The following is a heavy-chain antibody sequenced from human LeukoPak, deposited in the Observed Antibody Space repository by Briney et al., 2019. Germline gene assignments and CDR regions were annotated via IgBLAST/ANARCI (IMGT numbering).Heavy chain of an antibody. CDR3: AREASGGYFDY. V-gene: IGHV1-46*01. D-gene: IGHD4-23*01. Sequence: ASVKVSCKASGYTFSSYYMHWVRQAPGQGLEWVGLINPTGDSTNYAQKFRGRVTMTRDAPTSTVYMDLNSLTSEDTAVYYCAREASGGYFDYWGQGTLVTVSS. J-gene: IGHJ4*02. CDR1: GYTFSSYY. CDR2: INPTGDST.